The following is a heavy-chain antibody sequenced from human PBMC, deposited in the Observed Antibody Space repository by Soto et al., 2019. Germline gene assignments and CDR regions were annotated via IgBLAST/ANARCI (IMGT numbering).Heavy chain of an antibody. D-gene: IGHD2-15*01. V-gene: IGHV3-48*01. Sequence: EVQLVESGGGLVQPGGSLRLSCAASGFTFSSYSMNWVRQAPGKGLEWVSYISSSTSTIYYADSVKGRFTISRDNAKNSLYLQMNSLRAEDTAVYYCATDKGRSHLDYWGQGTLVTVSS. CDR3: ATDKGRSHLDY. CDR1: GFTFSSYS. J-gene: IGHJ4*02. CDR2: ISSSTSTI.